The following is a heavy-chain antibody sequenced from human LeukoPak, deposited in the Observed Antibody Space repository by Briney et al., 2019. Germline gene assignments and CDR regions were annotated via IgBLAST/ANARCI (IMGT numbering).Heavy chain of an antibody. J-gene: IGHJ3*02. CDR2: INHSGST. V-gene: IGHV4-34*01. Sequence: PSETLSLTCAVYGGSFSGYYWSWIRQPPGKGLEWIGEINHSGSTNYNPSLKSRVTISVDTSKNQFSLKLSSVTAADTAVYYCARHEYDILTGWKAFDIWGQGTMVTVSS. D-gene: IGHD3-9*01. CDR3: ARHEYDILTGWKAFDI. CDR1: GGSFSGYY.